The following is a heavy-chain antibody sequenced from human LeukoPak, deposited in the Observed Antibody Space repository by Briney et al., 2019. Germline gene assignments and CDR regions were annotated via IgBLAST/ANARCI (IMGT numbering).Heavy chain of an antibody. CDR3: ARDSSKWFISAPDF. CDR1: GFTFSSYW. CDR2: IKQDGSER. V-gene: IGHV3-7*01. Sequence: PGGSLRLSCAASGFTFSSYWMNWVRHAPGKGLEWVANIKQDGSERYYVDSMKGRFTISRDNAKNSLYLQMNSLRAEDTAVYYCARDSSKWFISAPDFWGQGTLVTVSS. D-gene: IGHD6-13*01. J-gene: IGHJ4*02.